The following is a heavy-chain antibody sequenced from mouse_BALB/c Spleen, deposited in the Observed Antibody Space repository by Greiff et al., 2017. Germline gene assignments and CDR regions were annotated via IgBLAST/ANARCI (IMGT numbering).Heavy chain of an antibody. V-gene: IGHV5-6-5*01. J-gene: IGHJ4*01. Sequence: DVKLVESGGGLVKPGGSLKLSCAASGFTFGSYAMSWVRQTPEKRLEWVASISSGGSTYYPDSVKGRFTISRDNARNILYLQMSSLRSEDTAMYYCARASNPFYAMDYWGQGTSVTVSS. CDR1: GFTFGSYA. CDR2: ISSGGST. CDR3: ARASNPFYAMDY.